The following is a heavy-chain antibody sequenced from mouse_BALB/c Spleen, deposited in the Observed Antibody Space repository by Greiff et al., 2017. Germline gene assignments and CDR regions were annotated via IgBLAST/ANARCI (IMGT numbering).Heavy chain of an antibody. CDR1: GYSITSDYA. V-gene: IGHV3-2*02. D-gene: IGHD1-1*01. CDR2: ISYSGST. Sequence: EVQRVESGPGLVKPSQSLSLTCTVTGYSITSDYAWNWIRQFPGNKLEWMGYISYSGSTSYNPSLKSRISITRDTSKNQFFLQLNSVTTEDTATYYCARKGTTVDYWGQGTTLTVSS. J-gene: IGHJ2*01. CDR3: ARKGTTVDY.